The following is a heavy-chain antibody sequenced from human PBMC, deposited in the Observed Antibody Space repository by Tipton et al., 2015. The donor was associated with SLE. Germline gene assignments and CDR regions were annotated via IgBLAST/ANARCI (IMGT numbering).Heavy chain of an antibody. D-gene: IGHD1-26*01. CDR3: ARASFIVGSTTFWLDP. Sequence: GLVKPSETLSLNCTVSGASISSDYWSWFRQPPGKGLEWIGYVHYSGSTNYNPSLKSRVSMSVDTSKNQFSLKLNSVTATDAAVYYCARASFIVGSTTFWLDPWGQGALVIVSS. V-gene: IGHV4-59*08. CDR1: GASISSDY. J-gene: IGHJ5*02. CDR2: VHYSGST.